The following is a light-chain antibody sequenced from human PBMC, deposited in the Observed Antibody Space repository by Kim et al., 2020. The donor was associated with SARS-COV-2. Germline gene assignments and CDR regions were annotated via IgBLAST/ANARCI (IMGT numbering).Light chain of an antibody. J-gene: IGLJ3*02. CDR2: LNRDGSH. CDR3: QTWGAGGV. Sequence: GASVKLTCTLSSGHSSYAIAWHQQQPEKGPQYLMKLNRDGSHSKGDGIPDRFSGSSSGAERYLTIASLQSEDEADYYCQTWGAGGVFGGGTQLTVL. CDR1: SGHSSYA. V-gene: IGLV4-69*01.